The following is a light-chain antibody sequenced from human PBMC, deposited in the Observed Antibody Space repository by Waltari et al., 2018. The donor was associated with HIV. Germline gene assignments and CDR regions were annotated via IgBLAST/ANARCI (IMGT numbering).Light chain of an antibody. CDR3: QEYDTQYHK. J-gene: IGKJ1*01. CDR1: QSIHMW. Sequence: DIQMPQSPSILSAFVGERVTITCRPSQSIHMWLACYQQKSGKAPNVLIYKASTLVSGVPSRFSGSGSGTEFTLTITSLQPDDFATYYCQEYDTQYHKFGQGTKV. V-gene: IGKV1-5*03. CDR2: KAS.